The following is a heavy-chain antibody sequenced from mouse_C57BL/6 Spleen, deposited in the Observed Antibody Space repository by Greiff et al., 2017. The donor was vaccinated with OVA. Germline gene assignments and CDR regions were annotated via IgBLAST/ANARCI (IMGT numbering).Heavy chain of an antibody. CDR2: INPSTGGT. CDR1: GSLFIGYY. V-gene: IGHV1-43*01. CDR3: ARGSAGLNYFDY. D-gene: IGHD1-1*02. J-gene: IGHJ2*01. Sequence: VQFQEFGLVLVTLGASVLLSSKVPGSLFIGYYIHWVKQRSEKSLEWIGDINPSTGGTSYNQKFKGKATVTVDKSSSTAYMQLKSLTSEDSAVYYCARGSAGLNYFDYWGQGTTLTVSS.